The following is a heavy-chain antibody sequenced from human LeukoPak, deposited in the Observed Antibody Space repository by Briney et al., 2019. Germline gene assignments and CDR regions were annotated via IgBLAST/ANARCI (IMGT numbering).Heavy chain of an antibody. CDR1: GGSISSYY. D-gene: IGHD4-17*01. Sequence: SETLSLTCTVSGGSISSYYWSWIRQPPGKGLEWIGYIYYSGSTNYNPSLKSRVTISVDTSKNQFSLKLSSVTAADTAVYYCARDSRITYGDPHDWFDPWGQGTLVTVSS. J-gene: IGHJ5*02. CDR3: ARDSRITYGDPHDWFDP. V-gene: IGHV4-59*01. CDR2: IYYSGST.